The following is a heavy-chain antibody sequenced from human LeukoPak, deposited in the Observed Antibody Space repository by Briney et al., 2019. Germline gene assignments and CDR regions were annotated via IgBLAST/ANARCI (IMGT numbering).Heavy chain of an antibody. V-gene: IGHV3-48*03. Sequence: GGSLRLSCAASGFSFSEYEVNWVRQPPGKGLEWISYISAGGSTIHYADSVRGRFTISRDNAKSSLYLQMNNLRAEDTGIYYCARTTLSGAPRDWGQGSLVTVSS. CDR3: ARTTLSGAPRD. CDR1: GFSFSEYE. D-gene: IGHD1-26*01. CDR2: ISAGGSTI. J-gene: IGHJ4*02.